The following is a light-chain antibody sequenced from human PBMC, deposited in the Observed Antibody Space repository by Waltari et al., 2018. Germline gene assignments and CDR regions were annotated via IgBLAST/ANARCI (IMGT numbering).Light chain of an antibody. V-gene: IGKV1-12*01. CDR1: QGISSW. J-gene: IGKJ1*01. CDR3: QQYNNAPPT. CDR2: KAS. Sequence: DIQMTQSPSSLSASVGDRVTITCRASQGISSWLAWYQQKPGKAPKLLINKASPLQSGVPSRFSCSGSWTDFTHTISTLQPEDFAIYYCQQYNNAPPTFGQGTKVEIK.